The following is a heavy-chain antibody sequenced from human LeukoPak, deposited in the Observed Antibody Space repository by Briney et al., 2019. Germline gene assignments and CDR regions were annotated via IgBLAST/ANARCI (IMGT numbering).Heavy chain of an antibody. CDR1: GYSIRSGHY. Sequence: SETLSLTCAVSGYSIRSGHYWGWIRQSPEKGLEWIGSINHSGITEYNPSLKSRVTLSVDTSKNQFSLQLRSVTAADRALYYCARSGDYIKEGFDYWGQGTQVTVSS. J-gene: IGHJ4*02. V-gene: IGHV4-38-2*01. CDR2: INHSGIT. D-gene: IGHD3-22*01. CDR3: ARSGDYIKEGFDY.